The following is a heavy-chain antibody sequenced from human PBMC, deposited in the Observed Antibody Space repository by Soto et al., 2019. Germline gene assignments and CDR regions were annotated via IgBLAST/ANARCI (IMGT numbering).Heavy chain of an antibody. J-gene: IGHJ6*03. D-gene: IGHD2-8*01. V-gene: IGHV3-30*18. CDR2: ISYDGSNK. CDR3: AKDDSGTNNYLHRDYYYMDS. CDR1: GFTFSSYG. Sequence: QVQLVESGGGVVQPGRSLSLSCAASGFTFSSYGMHWVRQAPGKGLQWVALISYDGSNKYYVDSVRGRFTISRDNSKNKLYLQMNSLRAEDTAAHYCAKDDSGTNNYLHRDYYYMDSWGKGTTVTVSS.